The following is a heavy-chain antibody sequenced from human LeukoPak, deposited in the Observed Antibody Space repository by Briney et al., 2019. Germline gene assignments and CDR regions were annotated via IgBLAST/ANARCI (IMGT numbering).Heavy chain of an antibody. CDR2: ISAYNGNT. D-gene: IGHD3-3*01. J-gene: IGHJ6*02. V-gene: IGHV1-18*01. CDR3: ARGLYYDFWSGYYPYYYYGMDV. CDR1: GYTFTSYG. Sequence: ASVKVSCKASGYTFTSYGISWVRQAAGQGLEWMGWISAYNGNTNYAQKLQGRVTMTTDTSTSTAYMELRSLRSDDTAVYYCARGLYYDFWSGYYPYYYYGMDVWGQGTTVTVSS.